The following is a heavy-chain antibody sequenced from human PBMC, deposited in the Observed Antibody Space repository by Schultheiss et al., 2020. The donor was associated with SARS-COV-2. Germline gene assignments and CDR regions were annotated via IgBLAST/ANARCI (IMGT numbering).Heavy chain of an antibody. V-gene: IGHV1-2*02. J-gene: IGHJ3*02. Sequence: ASVKVSCRVSGYSFTGYYMHWVRQAPGQGLEWMGWINPNSGGTNYAQKFQGRVTMTRDTSISTAYMELSRLRSDDTAVYYCARVLSYGGEDAFDIWGQGTMVTVSS. CDR3: ARVLSYGGEDAFDI. CDR1: GYSFTGYY. D-gene: IGHD4-23*01. CDR2: INPNSGGT.